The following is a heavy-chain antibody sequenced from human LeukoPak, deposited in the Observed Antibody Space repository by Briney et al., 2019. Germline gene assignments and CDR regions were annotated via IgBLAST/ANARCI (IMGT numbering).Heavy chain of an antibody. D-gene: IGHD6-13*01. Sequence: NPGGSLRLSCAASGFTFSDYYMSWIRQAPGKGLEWVSYISSSGSTIYYADSVKGRFTISRDNAKNSLYLQMNSLRAEDTAVYYCARDHSPWEQQPASYWGQGTLVTVSS. CDR3: ARDHSPWEQQPASY. CDR2: ISSSGSTI. J-gene: IGHJ4*02. V-gene: IGHV3-11*01. CDR1: GFTFSDYY.